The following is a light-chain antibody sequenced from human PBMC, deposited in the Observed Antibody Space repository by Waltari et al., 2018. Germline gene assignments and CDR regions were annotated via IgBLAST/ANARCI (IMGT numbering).Light chain of an antibody. CDR3: QQYYSTPPWT. V-gene: IGKV4-1*01. CDR1: PSVLYSSNNKNY. J-gene: IGKJ1*01. CDR2: WAS. Sequence: DIVMTQSPDSLAVSLGERATIHCKYSPSVLYSSNNKNYLAWYQQKPGQPPKLLIYWASTRESGVPDRFSGSGSGTDFTLTISSLQAEDVAVYYCQQYYSTPPWTFGQGTKVEIK.